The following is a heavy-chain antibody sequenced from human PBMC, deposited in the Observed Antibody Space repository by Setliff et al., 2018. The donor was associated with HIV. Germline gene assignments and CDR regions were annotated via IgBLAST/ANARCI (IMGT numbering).Heavy chain of an antibody. Sequence: SETLSLTCTVSGDSIRSGDFYWSWIRQYPGKGLEWIGHIYSSGSTYYNPSLKSRVTISVDTSKNQFSLELNSVTAADTAVYHCARVADSSGYYHLDYWGQGTLVTVSS. D-gene: IGHD3-22*01. CDR3: ARVADSSGYYHLDY. CDR2: IYSSGST. CDR1: GDSIRSGDFY. J-gene: IGHJ4*02. V-gene: IGHV4-31*03.